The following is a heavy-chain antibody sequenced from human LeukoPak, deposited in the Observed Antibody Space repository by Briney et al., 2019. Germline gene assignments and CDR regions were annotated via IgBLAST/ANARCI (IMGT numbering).Heavy chain of an antibody. CDR2: IHYSGST. J-gene: IGHJ4*02. D-gene: IGHD2-2*01. CDR3: ARRLGSSSTGFDY. CDR1: GGSISSYY. V-gene: IGHV4-59*08. Sequence: PSETLSLTCTVSGGSISSYYWGWIRQPPGKGLEWIGSIHYSGSTTYNPSLKSPVTISVDTSKNQFSLKLSSVTAADTAVYYCARRLGSSSTGFDYWGQGTLVTVSS.